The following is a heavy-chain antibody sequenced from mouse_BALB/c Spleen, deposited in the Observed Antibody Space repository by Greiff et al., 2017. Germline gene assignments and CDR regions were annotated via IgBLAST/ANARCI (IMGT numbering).Heavy chain of an antibody. CDR1: GFAFSSYD. CDR3: ARPLTDWYFDV. D-gene: IGHD4-1*01. Sequence: EVKVEESGGGLVKPGGSLKLSCAASGFAFSSYDMSWVRQTPEKRLEWVAYISSGGGSTYYPDTVKGRFTISRDNAKNTLYLQMSSLKSEDTAMYYCARPLTDWYFDVWGAGTTVTVSS. V-gene: IGHV5-12-1*01. J-gene: IGHJ1*01. CDR2: ISSGGGST.